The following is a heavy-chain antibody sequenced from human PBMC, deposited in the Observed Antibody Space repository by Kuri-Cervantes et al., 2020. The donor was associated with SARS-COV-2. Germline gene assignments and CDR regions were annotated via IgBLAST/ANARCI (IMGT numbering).Heavy chain of an antibody. V-gene: IGHV1-69*13. Sequence: SVKVSCKASGGTFSSYAISWVRQAPGQGLEWMGGIIPIFGTANYAQKFQGRVTITADESTSTAYMELSSLRSEDTAVYYCARDRCSSTSCYRLVGDIDYWGQGTLVTVSS. CDR3: ARDRCSSTSCYRLVGDIDY. CDR2: IIPIFGTA. J-gene: IGHJ4*02. D-gene: IGHD2-2*02. CDR1: GGTFSSYA.